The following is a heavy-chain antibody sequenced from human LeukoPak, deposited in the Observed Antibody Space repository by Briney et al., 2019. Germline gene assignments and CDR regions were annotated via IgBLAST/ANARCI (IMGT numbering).Heavy chain of an antibody. CDR1: GFTFSSHA. J-gene: IGHJ4*02. CDR3: AKASSGYCSSTSCYAMSDY. CDR2: SCGDDGDT. D-gene: IGHD2-2*01. Sequence: GGSLRLSCSASGFTFSSHAMSWVRQAPGKGLEWVSGSCGDDGDTGYADSVKGRFTISRDNSKNTLYLQMNSLRAEDTAVYYCAKASSGYCSSTSCYAMSDYWGQGTLVTVSS. V-gene: IGHV3-23*01.